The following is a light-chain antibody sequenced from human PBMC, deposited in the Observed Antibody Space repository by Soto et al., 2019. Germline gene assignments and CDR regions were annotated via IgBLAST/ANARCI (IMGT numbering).Light chain of an antibody. J-gene: IGKJ4*01. CDR2: DVS. CDR3: QHPNDWPFT. Sequence: EVVLTQSPATLSLSPGERATLSYSASQSVYSYLAWYQQKPGQPPRLLISDVSNRATGIPARFSGSGYGIDFTLTISSLEPEDFAVYYCQHPNDWPFTFGGGTKVEIK. V-gene: IGKV3-11*01. CDR1: QSVYSY.